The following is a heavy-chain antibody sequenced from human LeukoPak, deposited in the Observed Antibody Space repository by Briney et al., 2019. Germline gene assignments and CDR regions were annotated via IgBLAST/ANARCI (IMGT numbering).Heavy chain of an antibody. CDR3: ARDPHESQGYMDV. J-gene: IGHJ6*03. V-gene: IGHV4-59*01. CDR1: GGSISSYY. CDR2: IYYSGST. Sequence: SSETLSLTCTVSGGSISSYYWSWIRQPPGKGLEWIGYIYYSGSTNYHPSLESRVTISVDTSKNQFSLKLRSVTAADTAVYYCARDPHESQGYMDVWGKGTTVTVSS.